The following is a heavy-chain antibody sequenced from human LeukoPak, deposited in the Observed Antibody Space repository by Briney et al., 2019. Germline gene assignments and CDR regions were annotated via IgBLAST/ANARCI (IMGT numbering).Heavy chain of an antibody. CDR1: GFTFSSYW. CDR2: INSDGSST. J-gene: IGHJ4*02. D-gene: IGHD3-22*01. V-gene: IGHV3-74*01. Sequence: TGGSLRLSCAASGFTFSSYWMHWVRQAPGKGLVWFSRINSDGSSTSYADSVKGRFTISRDNAKNTLYLQMNSLRAEDTAVYYCARVSSGYLRNWGQGTLVTVSS. CDR3: ARVSSGYLRN.